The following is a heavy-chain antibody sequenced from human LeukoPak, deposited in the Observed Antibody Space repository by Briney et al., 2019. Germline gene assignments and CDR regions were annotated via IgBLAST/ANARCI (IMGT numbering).Heavy chain of an antibody. CDR1: GGSISSSSYY. V-gene: IGHV4-39*07. Sequence: KPSETLSLTCTVSGGSISSSSYYWGWIRQPPGKGLEWIGSIYYSGSTYYNPSLKSRVIISVDTSKNQFSLKLSSVTAADTAVYYCARGNYYGSGTLDYWGQGTLVTVSS. CDR2: IYYSGST. CDR3: ARGNYYGSGTLDY. D-gene: IGHD3-10*01. J-gene: IGHJ4*02.